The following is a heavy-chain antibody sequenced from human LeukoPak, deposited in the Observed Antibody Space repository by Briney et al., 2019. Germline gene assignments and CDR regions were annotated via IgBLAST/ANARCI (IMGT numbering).Heavy chain of an antibody. V-gene: IGHV4-39*07. Sequence: SETLSLTCIVSGDSISTSSYFWGWIRQPPGKGLEWIGSIDYSGSTHYNPSLKSRLTILVDTSNNQFSLRLSSVTAADTAVYYCARDRLSDSGYQRWLIRGTWFDPWGQGTQVTVSS. J-gene: IGHJ5*02. D-gene: IGHD5-12*01. CDR2: IDYSGST. CDR3: ARDRLSDSGYQRWLIRGTWFDP. CDR1: GDSISTSSYF.